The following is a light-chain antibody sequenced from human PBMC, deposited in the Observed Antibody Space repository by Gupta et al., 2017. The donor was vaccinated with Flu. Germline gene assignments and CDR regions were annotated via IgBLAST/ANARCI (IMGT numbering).Light chain of an antibody. J-gene: IGKJ1*01. Sequence: GDRVTITCRASQGISDYLAWFQQKPGKAPKFLIYATSSLHSGVPSKFSGSRARTKFTLTINSLQPDDFATYYCQQYDIYPWTFGQGTKVEI. CDR1: QGISDY. CDR3: QQYDIYPWT. V-gene: IGKV1-16*02. CDR2: ATS.